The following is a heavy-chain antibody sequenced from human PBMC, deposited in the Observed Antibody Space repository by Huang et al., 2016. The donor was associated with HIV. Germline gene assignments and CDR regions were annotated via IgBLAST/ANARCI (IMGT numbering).Heavy chain of an antibody. CDR3: ARHFSYYDSSGYTPWDAFDI. Sequence: QLQLQGSGPGLVKPSETLSLTCTVSGGSITCSSYYWGWIRQPPGKGLEWGGGIYNSGRTDYNPSLNSRGTVSVDTSKNQCSLKLSSVTAADTAVYYCARHFSYYDSSGYTPWDAFDIWGQGTMVTVSS. CDR2: IYNSGRT. CDR1: GGSITCSSYY. J-gene: IGHJ3*02. V-gene: IGHV4-39*01. D-gene: IGHD3-22*01.